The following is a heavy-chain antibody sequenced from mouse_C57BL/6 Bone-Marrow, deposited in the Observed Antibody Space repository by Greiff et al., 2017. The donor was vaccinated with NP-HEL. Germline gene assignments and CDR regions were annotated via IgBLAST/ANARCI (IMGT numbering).Heavy chain of an antibody. CDR3: ARGGIYYYGSGSFAY. D-gene: IGHD1-1*01. CDR2: INPYNGDT. Sequence: VQLQQSGPELVKPGDSVKISCKASGYSFTGYSMNWVMQSHGKSLEWIGRINPYNGDTFYNQKFKGKATLTVDKSSSTAHMELRSLTSEDSAVYYCARGGIYYYGSGSFAYWGQGTLVTVSA. CDR1: GYSFTGYS. V-gene: IGHV1-20*01. J-gene: IGHJ3*01.